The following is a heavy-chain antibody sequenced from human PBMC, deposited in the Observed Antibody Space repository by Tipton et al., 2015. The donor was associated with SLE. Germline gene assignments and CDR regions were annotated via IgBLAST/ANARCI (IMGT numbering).Heavy chain of an antibody. J-gene: IGHJ4*02. V-gene: IGHV3-33*08. Sequence: SLRLSCAASSFTFGNFAMHWVRQAPGKGLERVAVIWYDGSETYYADSVKGRFTISRDNSKNTLYLQMNSLRPEDTGVYYCAKGDSSGWSFFDYWGQGTLVTVPS. CDR1: SFTFGNFA. CDR2: IWYDGSET. D-gene: IGHD6-19*01. CDR3: AKGDSSGWSFFDY.